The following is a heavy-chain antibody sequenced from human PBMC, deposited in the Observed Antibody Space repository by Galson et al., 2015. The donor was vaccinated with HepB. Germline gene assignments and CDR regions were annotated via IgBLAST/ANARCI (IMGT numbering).Heavy chain of an antibody. CDR1: GFTFSSYA. J-gene: IGHJ4*02. CDR2: ISYDGTNK. D-gene: IGHD5-12*01. Sequence: SLRLSCAASGFTFSSYAMSWVRQAPGKGLEWVALISYDGTNKYYADSVKGRITISRDNSKKTLYLQMNSLRSEDTAVYFCARDSPNSGYDPDYWGQGTLVTVSS. CDR3: ARDSPNSGYDPDY. V-gene: IGHV3-30-3*01.